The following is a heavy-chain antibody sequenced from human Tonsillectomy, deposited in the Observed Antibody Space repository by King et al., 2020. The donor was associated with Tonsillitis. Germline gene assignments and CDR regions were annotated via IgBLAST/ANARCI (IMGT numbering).Heavy chain of an antibody. D-gene: IGHD3-22*01. CDR1: GGSFSGYY. V-gene: IGHV4-34*01. CDR2: INHSGST. CDR3: ARVGDSSGYYSSFDY. Sequence: VQLQQWGAGLLKPSETLSLTCAVYGGSFSGYYWSWIRQPPGKGLEWIGEINHSGSTTYNPSLKSRVTISVDTSKNQFSLKLSSVTAADTAVYYCARVGDSSGYYSSFDYWGQGTLVTVSS. J-gene: IGHJ4*02.